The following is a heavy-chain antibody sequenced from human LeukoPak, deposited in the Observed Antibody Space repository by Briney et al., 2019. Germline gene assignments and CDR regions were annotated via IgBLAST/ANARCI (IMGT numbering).Heavy chain of an antibody. CDR1: GGSVSSGSYY. Sequence: SETLSLTCTVSGGSVSSGSYYWSWIRQPPGKGLEWIGYIYYSGSTNYNPSLKSRVTISVDTSKNQFSLKLSSVTAADTAVYHCATYREQWLVYYFDYWGQGTLVTVSS. D-gene: IGHD6-19*01. CDR3: ATYREQWLVYYFDY. V-gene: IGHV4-61*01. J-gene: IGHJ4*02. CDR2: IYYSGST.